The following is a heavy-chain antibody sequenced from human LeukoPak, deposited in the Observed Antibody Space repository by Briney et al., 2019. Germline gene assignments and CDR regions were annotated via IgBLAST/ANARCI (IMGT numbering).Heavy chain of an antibody. V-gene: IGHV4-39*01. CDR2: IYYSGST. CDR1: GGSISSSSYY. CDR3: ARGPRFGELLWHWFDP. J-gene: IGHJ5*02. D-gene: IGHD3-10*01. Sequence: SETLSLTCTVSGGSISSSSYYWGWIRQPPGKGLEWIGSIYYSGSTYCNPSLKSRVTISVDTSKNQFSLKLRSVTAADTAVYYCARGPRFGELLWHWFDPWGQGTLVTVSS.